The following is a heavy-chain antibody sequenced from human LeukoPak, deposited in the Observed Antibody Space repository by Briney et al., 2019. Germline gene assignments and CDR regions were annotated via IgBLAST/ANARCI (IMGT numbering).Heavy chain of an antibody. V-gene: IGHV4-4*07. D-gene: IGHD3-3*01. CDR1: GGSISSYY. J-gene: IGHJ4*02. Sequence: SETLSLTCTVSGGSISSYYWSWIRQPAGKGLEWIGRIYTSGSTNYNPSLKSRVTMSVDTSKNQFSLQLSSVPAADTAVYYCARDRRIFGVVTTHDYWGQGTLVTVSS. CDR2: IYTSGST. CDR3: ARDRRIFGVVTTHDY.